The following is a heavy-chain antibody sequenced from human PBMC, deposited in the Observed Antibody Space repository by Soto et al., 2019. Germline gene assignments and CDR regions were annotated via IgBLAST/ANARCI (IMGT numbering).Heavy chain of an antibody. Sequence: PGGSLRLSCAASGFTLSRHTMNWVRQAPGKGLEWVSFIGSRTSDIYYADSVKGRLTISRDNAKNSLYLDLTRLRAEDTAVYFCVRDYYDTSGYPNTFDMWGQGTMLTVSS. D-gene: IGHD3-22*01. CDR1: GFTLSRHT. J-gene: IGHJ3*02. CDR3: VRDYYDTSGYPNTFDM. CDR2: IGSRTSDI. V-gene: IGHV3-21*01.